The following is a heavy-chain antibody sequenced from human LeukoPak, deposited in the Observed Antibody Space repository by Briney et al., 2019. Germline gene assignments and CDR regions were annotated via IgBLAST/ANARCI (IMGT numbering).Heavy chain of an antibody. V-gene: IGHV4-38-2*02. CDR2: IYHSGST. CDR1: GYSISSGYY. J-gene: IGHJ4*02. Sequence: PSETLSLTCTVSGYSISSGYYWGWIRQPPGKGREWIGSIYHSGSTYYNPSLKSRVTISVDTSKNQFSLKLSSVTAADTAVYYCARRTILTGSDYWGQGTLVTVSS. D-gene: IGHD3-9*01. CDR3: ARRTILTGSDY.